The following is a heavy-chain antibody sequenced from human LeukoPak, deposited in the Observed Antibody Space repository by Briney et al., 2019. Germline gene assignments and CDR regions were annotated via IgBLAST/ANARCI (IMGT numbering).Heavy chain of an antibody. Sequence: SETLSLTCTVSGGSISSYYWSWIRQPAGKGLEWIGRIYTSGSTNYNPSLKSRVTMSVDTSKNQFSLKLSSVTAADTAVYYCARQVYRANFDDYYYYMDVWGKGTTVTVSS. V-gene: IGHV4-4*07. CDR2: IYTSGST. D-gene: IGHD4/OR15-4a*01. CDR3: ARQVYRANFDDYYYYMDV. CDR1: GGSISSYY. J-gene: IGHJ6*03.